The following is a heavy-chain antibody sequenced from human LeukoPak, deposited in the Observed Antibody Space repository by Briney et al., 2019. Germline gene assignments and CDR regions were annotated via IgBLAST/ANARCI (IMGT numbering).Heavy chain of an antibody. D-gene: IGHD6-19*01. Sequence: PSETLSLTCAVSGYSISSGYYWGWIRPPPGKGLEWIGSIYHSGSTYYNPSLKSRVTISVDTSKNQFSLKLSSVTAADTAVYYCARHKEWLVEPDFDYWGQGTLVTVSS. CDR1: GYSISSGYY. CDR2: IYHSGST. CDR3: ARHKEWLVEPDFDY. V-gene: IGHV4-38-2*01. J-gene: IGHJ4*02.